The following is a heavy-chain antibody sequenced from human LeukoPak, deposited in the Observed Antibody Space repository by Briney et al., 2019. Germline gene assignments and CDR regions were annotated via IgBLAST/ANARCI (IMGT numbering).Heavy chain of an antibody. CDR1: GFTFSTYD. CDR2: ISGSGGGT. D-gene: IGHD2-8*01. V-gene: IGHV3-23*01. Sequence: SGGSLRLSCAASGFTFSTYDINWVRQAPGKGLEWVSGISGSGGGTYYADSVKGRITIFRDNSKNTLHLQMNSLRVEDTAVYYCALGYAMNYWGQGTLVTVSS. J-gene: IGHJ4*02. CDR3: ALGYAMNY.